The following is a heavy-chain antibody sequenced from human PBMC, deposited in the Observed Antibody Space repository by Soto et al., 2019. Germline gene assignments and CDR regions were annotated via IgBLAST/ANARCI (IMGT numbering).Heavy chain of an antibody. D-gene: IGHD5-18*01. J-gene: IGHJ4*02. CDR3: ARNGGYSYHKGPFDY. CDR2: IIPILGTA. V-gene: IGHV1-69*01. CDR1: GGTFSSYA. Sequence: QVQLVQSGAEVKKPGSSVKVSCKSSGGTFSSYAISWVRQAPGQGLEWMGGIIPILGTANYAEKFQGRVTITADESTSTVYMELSSLRSEDTAVYYCARNGGYSYHKGPFDYWGQGTLVTVSS.